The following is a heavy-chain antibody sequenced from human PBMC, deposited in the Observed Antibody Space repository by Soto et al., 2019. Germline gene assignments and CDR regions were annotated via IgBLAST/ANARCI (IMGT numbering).Heavy chain of an antibody. Sequence: QVQLVQSGAEVKKPGASVKVSCKASGYIFTSYGISWVRQAPGQGLEWMGWISAYNGNTNYAQKLQGRVTMTTDTSTSTAYMELRSLRSDDTAVYYCARDKPRGYCSSTSCTRDAFDIWGQGTMVTVSS. CDR1: GYIFTSYG. J-gene: IGHJ3*02. CDR3: ARDKPRGYCSSTSCTRDAFDI. D-gene: IGHD2-2*01. V-gene: IGHV1-18*01. CDR2: ISAYNGNT.